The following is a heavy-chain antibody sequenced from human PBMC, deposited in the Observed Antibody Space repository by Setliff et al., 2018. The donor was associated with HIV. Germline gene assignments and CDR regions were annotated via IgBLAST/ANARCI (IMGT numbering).Heavy chain of an antibody. Sequence: SETLSLTCTVSGGSISSYYWSVFRQPPGKELEWIGHIYYSGSSNYNPSLKSRVTISVDTSNNQFSLKLSSVTAADTAVYYCAGGDLYGDYAFSYWGQGTLVTVSS. J-gene: IGHJ4*02. D-gene: IGHD4-17*01. CDR3: AGGDLYGDYAFSY. CDR2: IYYSGSS. CDR1: GGSISSYY. V-gene: IGHV4-59*03.